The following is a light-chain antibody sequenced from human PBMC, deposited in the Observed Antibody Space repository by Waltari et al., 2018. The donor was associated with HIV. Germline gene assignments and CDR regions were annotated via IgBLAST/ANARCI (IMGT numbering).Light chain of an antibody. CDR3: QQYGSSPPIT. J-gene: IGKJ5*01. Sequence: EIVLTQSPGTLSLSPGDGATLSCRASQSVRSSYLAWYQQKPGRAPRLLIYGVSSRATGIPDRFSGSGSGTDFTLIISRLEPEDFAVYYCQQYGSSPPITFGQGTRLEIK. V-gene: IGKV3-20*01. CDR1: QSVRSSY. CDR2: GVS.